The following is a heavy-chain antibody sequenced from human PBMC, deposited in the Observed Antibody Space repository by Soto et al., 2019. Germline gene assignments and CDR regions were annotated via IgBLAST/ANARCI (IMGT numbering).Heavy chain of an antibody. V-gene: IGHV3-72*01. J-gene: IGHJ4*02. CDR1: GFTFSDYY. CDR2: TRNKANSYAT. CDR3: ARDTGGSYDY. Sequence: EVQLVESGGGLVQPGGSLRLSCAASGFTFSDYYMDWVRQVPGKGLEWIGRTRNKANSYATEYVASVKGRFSISRDDSKDSMYLQMNSLKTEATAVYYCARDTGGSYDYWGQGALVTVSS. D-gene: IGHD1-26*01.